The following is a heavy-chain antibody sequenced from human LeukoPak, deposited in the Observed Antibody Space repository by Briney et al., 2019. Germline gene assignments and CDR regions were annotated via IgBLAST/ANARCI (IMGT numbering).Heavy chain of an antibody. V-gene: IGHV4-61*08. CDR3: ARHKKKQWLVQN. CDR2: IYYSGST. CDR1: GGSISSGGHY. J-gene: IGHJ4*02. D-gene: IGHD6-19*01. Sequence: PSETLSLTCTVSGGSISSGGHYWSWIRQPPGKGLEWIGYIYYSGSTNYNPSLKSRVTISVDTSKNQFSLKLSSVTAAATAVYYCARHKKKQWLVQNWGQGTLVTVSS.